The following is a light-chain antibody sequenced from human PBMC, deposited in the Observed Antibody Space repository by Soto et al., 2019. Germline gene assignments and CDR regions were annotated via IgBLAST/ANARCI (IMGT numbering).Light chain of an antibody. V-gene: IGKV3-20*01. CDR1: PSVSSSY. Sequence: ELVLTQSPGTLSLSPGVRATLYCRASPSVSSSYLAWYQKKPGQAPRLLIYGASNRANGIPDRFSGSGSGTDFTLTISRLEPEDFAVYYCQQYGTSPYTFGQGTKVDIK. J-gene: IGKJ2*01. CDR2: GAS. CDR3: QQYGTSPYT.